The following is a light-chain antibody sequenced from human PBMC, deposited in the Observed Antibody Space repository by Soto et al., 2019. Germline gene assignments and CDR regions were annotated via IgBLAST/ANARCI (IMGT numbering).Light chain of an antibody. V-gene: IGKV1-5*01. CDR2: DAY. J-gene: IGKJ1*01. Sequence: DIQMTQSPSTLSASVGDRVTITCRASQSISSWLAWYQQKPGKAPKLLIYDAYSLESGVPSRFSGSGSGTEFTLTISSLQPDDFANYYCQQYNSDSRTFGQGTKVEIK. CDR1: QSISSW. CDR3: QQYNSDSRT.